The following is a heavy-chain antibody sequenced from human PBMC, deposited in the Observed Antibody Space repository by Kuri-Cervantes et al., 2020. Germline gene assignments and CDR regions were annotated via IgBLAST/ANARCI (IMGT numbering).Heavy chain of an antibody. J-gene: IGHJ4*02. CDR1: GFTFSSYS. V-gene: IGHV3-21*01. CDR2: ISSSSSYI. CDR3: AKARVGHYDSSGYFDY. Sequence: GESLKISCAASGFTFSSYSMNWVRQAPGKGLEWVSSISSSSSYIYYADSVKGRFTISRDNAKNSLYLQMNSLRAEDTAVYYCAKARVGHYDSSGYFDYWGQGTLVTVSS. D-gene: IGHD3-22*01.